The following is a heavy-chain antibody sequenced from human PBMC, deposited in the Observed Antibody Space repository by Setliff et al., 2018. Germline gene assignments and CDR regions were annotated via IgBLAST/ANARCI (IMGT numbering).Heavy chain of an antibody. CDR3: ARADSGYDGEYYFDY. D-gene: IGHD5-12*01. V-gene: IGHV4-38-2*01. CDR2: IHHSGIT. Sequence: SETLSLTCDVFSYSISTGYYWGWIRQPPGKGLEWIGYIHHSGITYYNPSLSRRVTLSVDTSKNQFSLRLTAVTAADTAVYYCARADSGYDGEYYFDYWGQGTLVTVSS. J-gene: IGHJ4*02. CDR1: SYSISTGYY.